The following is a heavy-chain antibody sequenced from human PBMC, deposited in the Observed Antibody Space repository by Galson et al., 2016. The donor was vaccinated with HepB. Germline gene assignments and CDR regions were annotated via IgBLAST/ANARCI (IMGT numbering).Heavy chain of an antibody. CDR1: GDSISNFY. J-gene: IGHJ5*02. Sequence: SETLSLTCTVSGDSISNFYWNWIRQSPGRGLEWMGYIDYRGSANYAPSLQSRVTMSIDISKNQVSLKLTSVTAADTAIYFCARDRSRRLAGWFAPWGQGTLVTVSS. V-gene: IGHV4-59*01. CDR2: IDYRGSA. CDR3: ARDRSRRLAGWFAP. D-gene: IGHD3-10*01.